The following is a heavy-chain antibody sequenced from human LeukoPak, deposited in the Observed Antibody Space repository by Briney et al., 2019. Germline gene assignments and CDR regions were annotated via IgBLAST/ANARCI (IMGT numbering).Heavy chain of an antibody. CDR1: GGSISSSSYY. J-gene: IGHJ4*02. V-gene: IGHV4-61*05. CDR3: ARSGYVFTGYFDY. Sequence: SETLSLTCTVSGGSISSSSYYWGWIRQPPGKGLEWIGYIHYSGSTNYNPSLKSRVTISVDTSKNQFSLKLSSVTAADTAVYFCARSGYVFTGYFDYWGQGTLVTVSS. D-gene: IGHD5-12*01. CDR2: IHYSGST.